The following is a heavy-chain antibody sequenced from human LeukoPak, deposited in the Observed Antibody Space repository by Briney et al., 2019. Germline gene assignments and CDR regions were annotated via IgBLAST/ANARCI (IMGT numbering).Heavy chain of an antibody. J-gene: IGHJ6*03. D-gene: IGHD2-2*01. CDR2: ISGSGGST. CDR3: AKSGGVVRMHCSSTSCPLTYYYYYYYMDV. CDR1: GFSFSSYA. V-gene: IGHV3-23*01. Sequence: LPGGSLRLSCAASGFSFSSYAMSWVRQAPGKGLEWVSAISGSGGSTYYADSVKGRFTISRDNSKNTLYLQMNSLRAEDTAVYYCAKSGGVVRMHCSSTSCPLTYYYYYYYMDVWGKGTTVTISS.